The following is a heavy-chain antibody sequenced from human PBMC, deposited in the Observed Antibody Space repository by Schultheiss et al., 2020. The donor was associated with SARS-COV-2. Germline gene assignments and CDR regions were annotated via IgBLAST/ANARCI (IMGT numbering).Heavy chain of an antibody. CDR1: GGSFTGHY. D-gene: IGHD3/OR15-3a*01. J-gene: IGHJ6*02. CDR3: ARDPRLEGIFGPRPHYYGMDV. V-gene: IGHV3-21*01. Sequence: GGSLRLSCAVSGGSFTGHYWTWIRQPPGKGLEWVSSISSSSSYIYYADSVKGRFTISRDNSKNTLYLQMNSLRADDTAVYYCARDPRLEGIFGPRPHYYGMDVWGQGTTVTVSS. CDR2: ISSSSSYI.